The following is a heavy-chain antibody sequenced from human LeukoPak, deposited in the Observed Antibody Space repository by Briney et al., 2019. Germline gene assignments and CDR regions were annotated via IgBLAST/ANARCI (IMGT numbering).Heavy chain of an antibody. CDR1: GFTFSNYW. D-gene: IGHD3-10*01. J-gene: IGHJ4*02. CDR3: GGFRYRYGDL. CDR2: IKQDGGEQ. V-gene: IGHV3-7*01. Sequence: PGGSLRLSCATSGFTFSNYWMSWVRQAPGKGLEWVANIKQDGGEQFYVDSVKGRFTISRDNAKDSLYLQMNSLRAEDTAVYHCGGFRYRYGDLWGQGTL.